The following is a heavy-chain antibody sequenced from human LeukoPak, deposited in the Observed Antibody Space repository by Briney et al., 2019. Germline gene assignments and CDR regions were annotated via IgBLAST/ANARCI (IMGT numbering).Heavy chain of an antibody. Sequence: GGSLRLSCAASGFTFSSYAMSWVRQAPGKGLEWVPAISGSGGSTYYADSVKGRFTISRDDSKNTLYLQMNSLRAEDTAVYYCAKDWGRHLGELLSAVGYWGQGTLVTVSS. D-gene: IGHD3-10*01. CDR3: AKDWGRHLGELLSAVGY. V-gene: IGHV3-23*01. CDR2: ISGSGGST. CDR1: GFTFSSYA. J-gene: IGHJ4*02.